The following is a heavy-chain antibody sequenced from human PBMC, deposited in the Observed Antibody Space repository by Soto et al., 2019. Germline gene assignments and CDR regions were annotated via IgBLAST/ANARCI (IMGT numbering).Heavy chain of an antibody. V-gene: IGHV3-30*18. D-gene: IGHD1-26*01. CDR3: AKAGSGSSRGGLLDY. CDR1: GFTFSSYG. CDR2: ISYDGSNK. Sequence: QVQLVESGGGVVQPGRSLRLSCAASGFTFSSYGMHWVRQAPGKGLEWVAVISYDGSNKYYADSVKGRFTISRDNSENTLYLQMNSLRAEDTAVYYCAKAGSGSSRGGLLDYWGQGTLVTVSS. J-gene: IGHJ4*02.